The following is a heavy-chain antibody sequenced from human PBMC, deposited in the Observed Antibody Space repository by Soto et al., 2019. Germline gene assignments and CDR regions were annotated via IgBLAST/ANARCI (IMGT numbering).Heavy chain of an antibody. V-gene: IGHV3-21*01. CDR2: ISRSSTYI. J-gene: IGHJ5*02. CDR3: ARGVLPISSTSWFDP. D-gene: IGHD3-16*01. CDR1: GFPFSTSN. Sequence: EVQLVESGGGLVNPGGSLRLSCVVSGFPFSTSNMNWVRQAPGKVLEWVSFISRSSTYIYYADSVKGRFTISRDDAENSLFLQMNSLRAEDTAVYYCARGVLPISSTSWFDPWGQGTLVTVSS.